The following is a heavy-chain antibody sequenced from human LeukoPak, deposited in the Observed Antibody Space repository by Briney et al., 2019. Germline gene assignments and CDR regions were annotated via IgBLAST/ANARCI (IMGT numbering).Heavy chain of an antibody. V-gene: IGHV3-7*01. CDR3: ARWEGNGYYFDY. Sequence: GGSLRLSCAASGFTFNTFWMSWVRQAPGKGLEWVANIRQDGGEEYHVDSVKGRFTISRDNAKNSLYLQMNSLRAEDTAVYYCARWEGNGYYFDYRGQGTLVTVSS. CDR2: IRQDGGEE. CDR1: GFTFNTFW. J-gene: IGHJ4*02. D-gene: IGHD3-22*01.